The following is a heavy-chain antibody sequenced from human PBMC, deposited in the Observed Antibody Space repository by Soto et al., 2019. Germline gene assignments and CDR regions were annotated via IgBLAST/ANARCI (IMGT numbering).Heavy chain of an antibody. CDR2: IIPIFGTA. V-gene: IGHV1-69*13. J-gene: IGHJ6*02. CDR3: ARVQLERRRPYYYYGMDV. D-gene: IGHD1-1*01. Sequence: GASVKVSCKASGGTFSSYAISWVRQAPGQGLEWMGGIIPIFGTANYAQKFQGRVTITADESTSTAYMALSSLRSEDTAVYYCARVQLERRRPYYYYGMDVWGQGTTVTVSS. CDR1: GGTFSSYA.